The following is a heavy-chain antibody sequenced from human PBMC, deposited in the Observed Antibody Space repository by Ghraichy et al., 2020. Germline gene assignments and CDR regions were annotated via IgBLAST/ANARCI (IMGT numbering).Heavy chain of an antibody. D-gene: IGHD2/OR15-2a*01. Sequence: SLNISCTVSGGSISSGSYYWSWIRQPAGKGLEWIGRIYTSGSTNYNPSLKSRVTISVDTSKNQFSLKLSSVTAADTAVYYCARGHLSWGQGTLVTVSS. J-gene: IGHJ4*02. CDR1: GGSISSGSYY. CDR3: ARGHLS. CDR2: IYTSGST. V-gene: IGHV4-61*02.